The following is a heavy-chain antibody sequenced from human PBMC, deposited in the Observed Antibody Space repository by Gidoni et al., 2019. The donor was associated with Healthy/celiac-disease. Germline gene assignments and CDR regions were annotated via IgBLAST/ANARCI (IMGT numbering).Heavy chain of an antibody. Sequence: EVQLVQSGAEVKKPGESLKVPCKGSGYSFTSYWIGWVRQMPGKGLEWMGIIYPGDSDTRYSPSFQGQVTISADKSISTAYLQWSSLKASDTAMYYCARLMEDIVVVPAATPYYGMDVWGQGTTVTVSS. V-gene: IGHV5-51*01. J-gene: IGHJ6*02. CDR3: ARLMEDIVVVPAATPYYGMDV. CDR1: GYSFTSYW. CDR2: IYPGDSDT. D-gene: IGHD2-2*01.